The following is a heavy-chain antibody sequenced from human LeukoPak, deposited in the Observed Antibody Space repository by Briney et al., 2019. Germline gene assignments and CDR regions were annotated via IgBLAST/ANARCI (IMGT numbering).Heavy chain of an antibody. CDR3: ARDQEAFDY. CDR1: FXSXY. V-gene: IGHV1-46*01. J-gene: IGHJ4*02. CDR2: IYPSDGST. Sequence: FXSXYIHWVRQAPGQGLEWMGMIYPSDGSTSYAQKFQGRVTVTRDTSTSTVHMELSGLRSEDTAVYYCARDQEAFDYWGQGTLVTVSS.